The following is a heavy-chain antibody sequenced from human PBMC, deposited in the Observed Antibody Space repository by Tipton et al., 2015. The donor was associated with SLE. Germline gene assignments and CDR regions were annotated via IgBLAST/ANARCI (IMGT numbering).Heavy chain of an antibody. D-gene: IGHD5-18*01. V-gene: IGHV4-39*07. CDR2: IYNSGST. Sequence: TLSLTCTVSGGSISSNVYFWSWIRQPPGKGLEWIGSIYNSGSTHYNPSLKSRVTISVDTSKNQFSLKLSSVTAADTAVYYCARDPRYGNFDYWGQGTLVTVSS. CDR1: GGSISSNVYF. J-gene: IGHJ4*02. CDR3: ARDPRYGNFDY.